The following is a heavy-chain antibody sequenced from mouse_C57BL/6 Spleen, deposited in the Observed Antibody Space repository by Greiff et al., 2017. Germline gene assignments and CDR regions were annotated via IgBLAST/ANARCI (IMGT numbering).Heavy chain of an antibody. J-gene: IGHJ3*01. CDR3: AREYGSSGVVAY. CDR2: IDPSDSYT. D-gene: IGHD1-1*01. CDR1: GYTFTSYW. Sequence: QVQLQQPGAELVMPGASVKLSCTASGYTFTSYWMHWVKQRPGQGLEWIGEIDPSDSYTNYNHKFKGKSTLTVDTSSSTAYMQLSSLTSEDAAVYYCAREYGSSGVVAYWGQGTLVTVSA. V-gene: IGHV1-69*01.